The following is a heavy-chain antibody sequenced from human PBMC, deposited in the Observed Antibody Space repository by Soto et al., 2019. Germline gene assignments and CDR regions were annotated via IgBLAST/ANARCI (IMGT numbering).Heavy chain of an antibody. CDR2: INPNSGGT. CDR1: VYTFTGYY. V-gene: IGHV1-2*02. D-gene: IGHD2-15*01. J-gene: IGHJ4*02. Sequence: QVQLVQGGAEVKKPGASVKVSCKASVYTFTGYYMHWVRQAPGHGLEWMGCINPNSGGTYYAQKFQGRVTMTRDTSDSTAYTELSRLRSDDTAVYYCARDIVEVVAAEWETASGGQGTLVTVSS. CDR3: ARDIVEVVAAEWETAS.